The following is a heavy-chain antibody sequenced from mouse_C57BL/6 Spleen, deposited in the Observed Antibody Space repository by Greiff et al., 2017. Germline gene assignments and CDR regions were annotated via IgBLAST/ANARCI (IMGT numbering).Heavy chain of an antibody. CDR2: IYPGSGST. D-gene: IGHD2-4*01. CDR1: GYTFTSYW. CDR3: ARDDYDGGNAMDY. V-gene: IGHV1-55*01. J-gene: IGHJ4*01. Sequence: QVQLQQPGAELVKPGASVKLSCKASGYTFTSYWMHWVKQRPGQGLEWIGDIYPGSGSTNYNEKFKSKATLTVDTSSSTAYMQLSSLTSEDSAVYYCARDDYDGGNAMDYWGQGTSVTVSS.